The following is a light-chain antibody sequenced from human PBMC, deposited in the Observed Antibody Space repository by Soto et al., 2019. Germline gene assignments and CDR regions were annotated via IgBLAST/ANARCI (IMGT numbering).Light chain of an antibody. CDR3: QQYDNLLQGIT. CDR2: DAS. Sequence: DIQMSQSPSSLSATVGDRVTITCQASQDISNYLNWYQQKPGKAPKLLIYDASNLETGVPSRFSGSGSGTDFTFTISSLQPEDIATYYCQQYDNLLQGITFGQGTRLEV. J-gene: IGKJ5*01. V-gene: IGKV1-33*01. CDR1: QDISNY.